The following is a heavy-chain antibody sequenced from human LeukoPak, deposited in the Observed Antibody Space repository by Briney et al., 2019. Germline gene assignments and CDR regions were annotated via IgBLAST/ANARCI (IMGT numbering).Heavy chain of an antibody. CDR2: IYYSGST. V-gene: IGHV4-39*07. J-gene: IGHJ3*02. CDR3: ARVVSGTMVRGVPSAFDI. CDR1: GGSISSSSYY. Sequence: SETLSLTCTVSGGSISSSSYYWGWIRQPPGKGLEWIGSIYYSGSTYYNPSLKSRVTISVDTSKNQFSLKLSPVTAADTAVYYCARVVSGTMVRGVPSAFDIWGQGTMVTVSS. D-gene: IGHD3-10*01.